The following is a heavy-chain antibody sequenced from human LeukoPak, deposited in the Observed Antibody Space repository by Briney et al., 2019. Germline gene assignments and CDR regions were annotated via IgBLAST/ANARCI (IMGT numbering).Heavy chain of an antibody. J-gene: IGHJ4*02. CDR3: ARHRSKWLQSSFDY. V-gene: IGHV4-39*01. CDR2: ISYTGNT. Sequence: SETLSLTCTVSGVFINSNTYSWGWIRQPPGGGLEWIGTISYTGNTYYNSSLKSRVTISVDTSKNQFSLKLNSVTAADTAVYYCARHRSKWLQSSFDYWGQGTLVTVSS. CDR1: GVFINSNTYS. D-gene: IGHD5-24*01.